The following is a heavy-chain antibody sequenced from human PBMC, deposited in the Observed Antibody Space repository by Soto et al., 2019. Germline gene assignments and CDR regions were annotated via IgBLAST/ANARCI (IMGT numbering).Heavy chain of an antibody. CDR3: AREGDGYNYSGYYFDY. J-gene: IGHJ4*02. CDR2: INSDGSST. D-gene: IGHD5-12*01. Sequence: EVQLVESGGGLVQPGGSLRLSCAASGFTFSSYWMHWVRQAPGKGLVWVSRINSDGSSTSYADSVKGRFTISRDNAKNTLYLQMNSLRAEDTAEYYCAREGDGYNYSGYYFDYWGQGTLVTVSS. CDR1: GFTFSSYW. V-gene: IGHV3-74*01.